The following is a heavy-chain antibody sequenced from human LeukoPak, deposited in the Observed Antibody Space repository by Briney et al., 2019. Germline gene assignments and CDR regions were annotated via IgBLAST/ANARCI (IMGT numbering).Heavy chain of an antibody. V-gene: IGHV4-30-4*01. CDR1: GGSISSGDYY. Sequence: SETLSLTCTVSGGSISSGDYYWSWIRQPPGKGLEWIGYIYYSGSTYYNPSLKSRVTISVDTSKNQFSLKLSSVTAADTAVYYCARTGVAAAGSPRDYWGQGTLVTVSS. CDR2: IYYSGST. J-gene: IGHJ4*02. D-gene: IGHD6-13*01. CDR3: ARTGVAAAGSPRDY.